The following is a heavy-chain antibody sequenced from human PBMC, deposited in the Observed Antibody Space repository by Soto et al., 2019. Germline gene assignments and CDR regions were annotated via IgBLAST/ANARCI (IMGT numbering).Heavy chain of an antibody. CDR1: GFMFGSYW. Sequence: VGSLRLSCTASGFMFGSYWMTWVRHVPGKGLQWVANIKRDGSEKYYVDFVKGRFTISRDNADNSVFLDMNNLRVDDTATYYCARVRATDYEIDYWGQGALVTVSS. D-gene: IGHD4-17*01. V-gene: IGHV3-7*03. J-gene: IGHJ4*02. CDR3: ARVRATDYEIDY. CDR2: IKRDGSEK.